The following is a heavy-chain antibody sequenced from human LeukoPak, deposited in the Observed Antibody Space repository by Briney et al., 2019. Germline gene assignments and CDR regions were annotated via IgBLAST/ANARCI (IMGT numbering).Heavy chain of an antibody. CDR2: IYTSGST. V-gene: IGHV4-61*02. CDR3: ARNSCPSGSCYENRGYFDY. Sequence: KSSETLSPTCTVSGGSISSATYYWSWIRQPAGKGLEWIGRIYTSGSTNYNPSLKSRVTISVDTSKNQFSLKLSSVTAADTAVYYCARNSCPSGSCYENRGYFDYWGQGTLVTVSS. J-gene: IGHJ4*02. D-gene: IGHD2-15*01. CDR1: GGSISSATYY.